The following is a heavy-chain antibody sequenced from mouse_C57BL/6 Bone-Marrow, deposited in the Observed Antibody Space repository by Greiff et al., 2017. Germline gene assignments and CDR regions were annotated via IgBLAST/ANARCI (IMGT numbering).Heavy chain of an antibody. CDR2: INPSTGGT. V-gene: IGHV1-42*01. CDR3: ARSRSSSFAY. CDR1: GYSFTGYY. D-gene: IGHD1-1*01. J-gene: IGHJ3*01. Sequence: VQLQQSGPELVKPGASVKISCKASGYSFTGYYMNWVKQSPEKSLEWIGEINPSTGGTTYNQKFKAKATLTVDKSSSTAYMQLKSLTSEDSAVXYCARSRSSSFAYWGQGTLVTVSA.